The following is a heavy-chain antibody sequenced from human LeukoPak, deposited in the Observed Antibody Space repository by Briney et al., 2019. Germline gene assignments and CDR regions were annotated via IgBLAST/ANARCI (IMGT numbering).Heavy chain of an antibody. Sequence: PGGSLRLSCVGSGFTFGSYWTSWVRQAPGKGLEWVANIKHDGSDHYYADSVAGRFTISRDNAKNSLYLEMSSLRAEDAAAYFCVRHPGSYNVLTGYSYYFDYWGQGTLVTVSS. CDR2: IKHDGSDH. CDR3: VRHPGSYNVLTGYSYYFDY. CDR1: GFTFGSYW. J-gene: IGHJ4*02. V-gene: IGHV3-7*01. D-gene: IGHD3-9*01.